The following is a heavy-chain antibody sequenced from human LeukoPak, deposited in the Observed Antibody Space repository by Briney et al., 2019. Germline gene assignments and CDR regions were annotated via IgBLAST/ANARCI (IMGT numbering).Heavy chain of an antibody. J-gene: IGHJ3*02. V-gene: IGHV4-4*02. CDR1: GGSITSNTW. Sequence: SGTLSLTCAVSGGSITSNTWWSWVRQPPGKGLEWIGEIHHSGRTNYNPSLKSRATISVDKSKNQFSLKLTSVTAADTAVYYCARHQVTGTTVVTSAFDIWGQGTMVTVSS. D-gene: IGHD4-23*01. CDR2: IHHSGRT. CDR3: ARHQVTGTTVVTSAFDI.